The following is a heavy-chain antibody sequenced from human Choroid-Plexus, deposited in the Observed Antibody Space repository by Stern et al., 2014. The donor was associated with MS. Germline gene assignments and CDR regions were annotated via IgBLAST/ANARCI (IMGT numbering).Heavy chain of an antibody. V-gene: IGHV3-30*18. CDR1: GFTFGSCA. CDR2: VSYDGSNK. J-gene: IGHJ5*02. Sequence: VQLVESGGGVVKPGRPLRLSCVASGFTFGSCAMHWVRQAPGKGLEWEAEVSYDGSNKYYADFVKGRFTICRENSQNTQYMQMSSLRPEDKAVYYCSKDRQYLTYFFDHWGQGSLVTVSS. D-gene: IGHD2/OR15-2a*01. CDR3: SKDRQYLTYFFDH.